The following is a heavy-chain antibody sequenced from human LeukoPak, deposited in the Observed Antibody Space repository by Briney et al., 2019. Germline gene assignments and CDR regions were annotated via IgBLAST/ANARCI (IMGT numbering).Heavy chain of an antibody. CDR2: IKEDGSEQ. Sequence: GGSLRLSCAASEFTLSHYWMSWVRQAPGKGLEWVANIKEDGSEQYYVDSVKGRFTISRDNSKSSLYLQMSSLRAEDAAAYYCVRDGPGGIEARKRYYGMDVWGQGTTVTVSS. D-gene: IGHD6-6*01. V-gene: IGHV3-7*05. J-gene: IGHJ6*02. CDR3: VRDGPGGIEARKRYYGMDV. CDR1: EFTLSHYW.